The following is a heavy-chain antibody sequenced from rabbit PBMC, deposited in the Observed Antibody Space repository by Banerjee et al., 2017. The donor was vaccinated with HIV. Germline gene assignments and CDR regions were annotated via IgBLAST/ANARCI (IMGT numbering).Heavy chain of an antibody. Sequence: QEQLVESGGGLVQPGASLTLTCKASGWDFSSSYWICWVRQAPGKGLEWIACIYAGSSGSTYYASWAKGRFTISKTSSTTVTLKMTSLTAADTATYFCARDPRVNLWGPGTLVTVS. CDR2: IYAGSSGST. V-gene: IGHV1S45*01. CDR3: ARDPRVNL. J-gene: IGHJ4*01. CDR1: GWDFSSSYW.